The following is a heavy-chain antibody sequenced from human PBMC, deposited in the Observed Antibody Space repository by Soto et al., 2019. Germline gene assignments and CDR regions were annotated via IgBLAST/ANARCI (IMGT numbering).Heavy chain of an antibody. D-gene: IGHD3-10*02. CDR2: ISSGSTSI. CDR3: GACSPPSPFGLFYALGG. CDR1: GFSISTYS. Sequence: EVQLVESGGGLVNPGGSLRLSCTASGFSISTYSLQWVRQVPGKGLEWVSYISSGSTSIYYANSVKGRFTISRDNADNSPFLEKKRLGDEEKGVYYCGACSPPSPFGLFYALGGLGQGTTVSVSS. J-gene: IGHJ6*02. V-gene: IGHV3-48*02.